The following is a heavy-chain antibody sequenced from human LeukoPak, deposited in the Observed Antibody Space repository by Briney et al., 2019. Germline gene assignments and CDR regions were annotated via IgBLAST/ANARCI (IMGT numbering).Heavy chain of an antibody. D-gene: IGHD1-7*01. V-gene: IGHV3-74*01. CDR3: ARDNNWNYPDY. CDR1: GFTFSSYW. Sequence: GGSLRLSCAASGFTFSSYWMHWVRQAPGKGLVWVSRISSDGSTTRYADSVKGRFTISRDNAKNTLFLQMNSLRAEDTAIYYCARDNNWNYPDYWGQGTLVTVSS. CDR2: ISSDGSTT. J-gene: IGHJ4*02.